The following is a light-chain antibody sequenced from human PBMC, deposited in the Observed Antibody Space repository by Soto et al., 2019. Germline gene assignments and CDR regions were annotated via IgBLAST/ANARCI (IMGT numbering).Light chain of an antibody. CDR2: DVA. V-gene: IGLV2-14*03. Sequence: QSALPQPASVSGSPGQSITISCTGTSSDVGAYNFVSWYQHYPDKAPKVVIYDVANRPSGVSYRFSASKSGNTASLTISGLQAEDEADYYCMSFTSSNTYVFGTGTKVPVL. J-gene: IGLJ1*01. CDR1: SSDVGAYNF. CDR3: MSFTSSNTYV.